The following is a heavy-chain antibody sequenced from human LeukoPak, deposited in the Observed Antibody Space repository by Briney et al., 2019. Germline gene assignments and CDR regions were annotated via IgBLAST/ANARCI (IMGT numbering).Heavy chain of an antibody. CDR2: INPHNDDT. Sequence: ASVKVSCKASGYTFTGYLINWVRQAPGQGLEWMGWINPHNDDTHSAHTLQGRVTMTTDTSTTTAYMELRSLRSDDTAIYYGATIQWDYSHYKDVWGKETTVTVSS. CDR3: ATIQWDYSHYKDV. D-gene: IGHD1-26*01. CDR1: GYTFTGYL. J-gene: IGHJ6*03. V-gene: IGHV1-18*01.